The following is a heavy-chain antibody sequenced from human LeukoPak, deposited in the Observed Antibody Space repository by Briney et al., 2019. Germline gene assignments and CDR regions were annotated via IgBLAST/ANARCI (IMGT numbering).Heavy chain of an antibody. CDR1: GFTFSNYA. J-gene: IGHJ4*02. CDR3: VRGGQWIQPPSPFDY. D-gene: IGHD5-18*01. CDR2: ISGSGGSI. V-gene: IGHV3-23*01. Sequence: GGSLRLSCAVSGFTFSNYAMSWVRQAPGKGLEWVSGISGSGGSIYYADSVKGRLTISRDNSKNTLNLQMNSLRAEDTAVYYCVRGGQWIQPPSPFDYWGQGTLVTVSS.